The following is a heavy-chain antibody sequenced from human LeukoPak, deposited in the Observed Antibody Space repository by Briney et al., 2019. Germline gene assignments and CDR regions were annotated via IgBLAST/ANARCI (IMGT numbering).Heavy chain of an antibody. CDR2: IYHTGST. CDR3: VAHYSSAWYSFEY. Sequence: SETLSLTCSVSGASIRDYFWSGIRQPPGKGLEWIGDIYHTGSTNYNPSLKSRATISVDTSKNQFSLRLNSVTAADTAVHYCVAHYSSAWYSFEYWGQGALVTVSS. V-gene: IGHV4-59*01. D-gene: IGHD6-13*01. J-gene: IGHJ4*02. CDR1: GASIRDYF.